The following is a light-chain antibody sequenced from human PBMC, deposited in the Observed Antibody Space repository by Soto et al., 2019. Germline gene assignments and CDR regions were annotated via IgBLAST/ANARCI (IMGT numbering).Light chain of an antibody. J-gene: IGLJ1*01. V-gene: IGLV1-44*01. CDR2: TTN. CDR3: AAWDDSLNGHV. CDR1: SSNIGTSS. Sequence: QSALTQPHSASGTPGQRVTISCSGSSSNIGTSSVHWFQLLPGTAPKLLISTTNQRPSGVPERFSGSKSGTSASLAISGLQSEDEADYYCAAWDDSLNGHVFGTGTKVTVL.